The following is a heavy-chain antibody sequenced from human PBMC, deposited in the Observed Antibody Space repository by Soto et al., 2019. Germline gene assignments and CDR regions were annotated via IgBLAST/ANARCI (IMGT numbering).Heavy chain of an antibody. J-gene: IGHJ4*02. CDR2: INPTSGRT. CDR3: AICSIAATGPDFDY. V-gene: IGHV1-46*01. D-gene: IGHD6-13*01. CDR1: GYTFTTYY. Sequence: GASVKVSCKASGYTFTTYYMNWVRQAPGQGLEWMGIINPTSGRTTYAQRFQGRVTMTRDTSTSTVYVELSSVRSEDTAMYYCAICSIAATGPDFDYWGQGTLVTVSS.